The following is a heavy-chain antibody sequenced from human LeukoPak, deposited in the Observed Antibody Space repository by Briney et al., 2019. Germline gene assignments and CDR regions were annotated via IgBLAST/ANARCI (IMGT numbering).Heavy chain of an antibody. CDR2: IRGSGGST. V-gene: IGHV3-23*01. CDR1: GFTFSSYA. J-gene: IGHJ6*03. D-gene: IGHD5-12*01. CDR3: AKAPLSGYSYYYYYYMDV. Sequence: GGSLRLSCAASGFTFSSYAMSWVRQAPGKGLEWVSAIRGSGGSTYYADSVKGRFTISRDNSKNTLYLQMNSLRAEDTAVYYCAKAPLSGYSYYYYYYMDVWGKGTTVTVSS.